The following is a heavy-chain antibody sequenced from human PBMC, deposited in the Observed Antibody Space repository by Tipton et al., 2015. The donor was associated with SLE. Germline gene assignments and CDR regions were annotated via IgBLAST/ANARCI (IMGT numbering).Heavy chain of an antibody. V-gene: IGHV4-61*02. CDR3: ARLSCSSISCYVDS. CDR2: IFSRGST. CDR1: GASISSGSSY. Sequence: TLSLTCTVSGASISSGSSYWSWIRQPAGKGLEWIGRIFSRGSTNSNLSLKSRVTISLDASKNQFSLKLSSVTAADTAVYYCARLSCSSISCYVDSWGQGTLVTVSS. D-gene: IGHD2-15*01. J-gene: IGHJ4*02.